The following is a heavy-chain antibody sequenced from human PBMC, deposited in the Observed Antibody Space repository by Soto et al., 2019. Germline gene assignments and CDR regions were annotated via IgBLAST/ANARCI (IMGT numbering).Heavy chain of an antibody. V-gene: IGHV3-15*07. CDR2: IKSKTDGGTT. CDR3: TTVDTAMDLTHYYYYYGTDV. D-gene: IGHD5-18*01. CDR1: GFTFSNAW. J-gene: IGHJ6*02. Sequence: PGGSLRLSCAASGFTFSNAWMNWVSKAPGKGLEWVGRIKSKTDGGTTDYAAPVKGRFTISRDDSKNTLYLQMNSLKTEDTAVYYCTTVDTAMDLTHYYYYYGTDVWGQGTTVTVSS.